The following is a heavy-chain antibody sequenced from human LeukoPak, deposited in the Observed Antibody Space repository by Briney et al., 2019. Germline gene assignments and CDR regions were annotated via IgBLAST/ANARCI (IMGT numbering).Heavy chain of an antibody. Sequence: GGSLRLSCAASGFTFSSYAMHWVRQAPGKGLEWVAVISYDGSNKYYADSVKGRFTISRDNSKNTLYLQMNSLRAEDTAVYYCAKDRYPDIVVVVAASGGFDYWGQGTLVTVSS. CDR1: GFTFSSYA. V-gene: IGHV3-30-3*01. J-gene: IGHJ4*02. CDR3: AKDRYPDIVVVVAASGGFDY. D-gene: IGHD2-15*01. CDR2: ISYDGSNK.